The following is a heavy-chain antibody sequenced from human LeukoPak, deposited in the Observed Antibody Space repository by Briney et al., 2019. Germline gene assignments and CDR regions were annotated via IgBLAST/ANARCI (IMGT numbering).Heavy chain of an antibody. D-gene: IGHD2-15*01. CDR2: IYYGENT. J-gene: IGHJ4*02. Sequence: SETLSLTCIGSGGSISSGPYYWGWIRQPPGKGLEWIGNIYYGENTYYNPSLKSRVTISIDTSKNQFSLKLNSVTAADTAVYYCARGRYCSDGSCYLDYWGQGTLVTVSS. V-gene: IGHV4-39*07. CDR1: GGSISSGPYY. CDR3: ARGRYCSDGSCYLDY.